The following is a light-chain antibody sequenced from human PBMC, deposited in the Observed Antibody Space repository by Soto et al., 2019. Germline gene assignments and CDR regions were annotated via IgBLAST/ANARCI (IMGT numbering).Light chain of an antibody. CDR1: QSISSNY. Sequence: EIVLTQSPGTLSLSPGERATLSCRVSQSISSNYLAWYQQKLGQAPRLLIYGASTRATGIPDRFSGSGSGTDFTLSISRLEAEDFAVYYCQHYGNSPLYTFGQGTKLEI. J-gene: IGKJ2*01. CDR2: GAS. CDR3: QHYGNSPLYT. V-gene: IGKV3-20*01.